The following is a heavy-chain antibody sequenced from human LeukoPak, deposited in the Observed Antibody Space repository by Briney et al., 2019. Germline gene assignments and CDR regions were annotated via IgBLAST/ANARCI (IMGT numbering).Heavy chain of an antibody. CDR2: INHSGST. Sequence: SETLSLTCAVYGGSFSGYYWSWIRQPPGKGLEWIGEINHSGSTNYNPFLKSRVTISVDTSKNQFSLKLSSVTAADTAVYYCARPEGYGDSPLNYWGQGTLVTVSS. D-gene: IGHD4-17*01. J-gene: IGHJ4*02. CDR1: GGSFSGYY. CDR3: ARPEGYGDSPLNY. V-gene: IGHV4-34*01.